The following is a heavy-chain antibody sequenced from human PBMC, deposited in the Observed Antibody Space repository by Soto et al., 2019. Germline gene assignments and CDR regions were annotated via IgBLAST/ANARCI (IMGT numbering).Heavy chain of an antibody. Sequence: ASVKVSRKASGYTFSNYGLNWVRQAPGQGLEWMGWVSANNGHTNYAQNLQGRVSMTTDTSTSTAYMELRGLRFDDTAVYYCARDIESVTAKHFFYYYAMDVWGQGTTVTV. CDR3: ARDIESVTAKHFFYYYAMDV. V-gene: IGHV1-18*01. CDR2: VSANNGHT. J-gene: IGHJ6*02. CDR1: GYTFSNYG. D-gene: IGHD2-8*01.